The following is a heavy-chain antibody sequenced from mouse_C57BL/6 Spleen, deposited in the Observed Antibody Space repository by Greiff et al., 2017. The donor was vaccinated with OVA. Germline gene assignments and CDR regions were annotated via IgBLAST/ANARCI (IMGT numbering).Heavy chain of an antibody. V-gene: IGHV1-26*01. CDR1: GYTFTDYY. CDR3: ARYVITTWYFDV. J-gene: IGHJ1*03. Sequence: VQLQQSGPELVKPGASVKISCKASGYTFTDYYMNWVKQSHGKSLEWIGDINPNNGGTSYNQKFKGKATLTVDKSSSTSYMALRILTSEDSAVYYCARYVITTWYFDVWGTGTTVTVSS. CDR2: INPNNGGT. D-gene: IGHD1-1*01.